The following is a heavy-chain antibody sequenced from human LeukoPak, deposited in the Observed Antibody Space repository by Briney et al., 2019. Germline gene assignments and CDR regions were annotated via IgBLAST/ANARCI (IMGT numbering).Heavy chain of an antibody. Sequence: PGGSLRLSCAASGFTFSSNGMTWVRQGPGKGLEWVSSISGSGGSTYYADSVKGRFTISSDNTKNTLYLQMNSLRAEDTAVYYCAKDARGSLFDPWGQGTLVTVSS. V-gene: IGHV3-23*01. J-gene: IGHJ5*02. CDR1: GFTFSSNG. CDR2: ISGSGGST. CDR3: AKDARGSLFDP. D-gene: IGHD6-13*01.